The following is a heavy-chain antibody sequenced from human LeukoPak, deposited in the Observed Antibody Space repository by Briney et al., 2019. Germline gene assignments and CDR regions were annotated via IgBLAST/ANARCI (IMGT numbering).Heavy chain of an antibody. CDR2: IDSGGST. V-gene: IGHV3-53*01. CDR1: GFSVSSNY. Sequence: GGSLRLSCAASGFSVSSNYMSWVRQAPGKGLEWVSVIDSGGSTYYADSVKGRFTISRDNAKNSLYLQMNSLRAEDTAVYYCARGSYGSGSYSYYFDYWGQGTLVTVSS. CDR3: ARGSYGSGSYSYYFDY. J-gene: IGHJ4*02. D-gene: IGHD3-10*01.